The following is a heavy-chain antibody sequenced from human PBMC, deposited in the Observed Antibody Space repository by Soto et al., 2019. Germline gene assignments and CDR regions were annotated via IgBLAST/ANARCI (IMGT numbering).Heavy chain of an antibody. CDR2: ISGSGGST. J-gene: IGHJ5*02. V-gene: IGHV3-23*01. CDR1: GFTFRSYG. CDR3: AKDRNGYYDFWSGYPFDP. D-gene: IGHD3-3*01. Sequence: RLSCAASGFTFRSYGMHWVRQAPGKGLEWVSAISGSGGSTYYADSVKGRFTISRDNSKNTLYLQMNSLRAEDTAVYYCAKDRNGYYDFWSGYPFDPWGQGTLVTVSS.